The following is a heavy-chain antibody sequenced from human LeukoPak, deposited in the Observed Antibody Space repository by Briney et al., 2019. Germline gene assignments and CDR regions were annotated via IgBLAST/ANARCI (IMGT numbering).Heavy chain of an antibody. CDR2: IYYSGST. CDR1: GGSISSYY. V-gene: IGHV4-59*12. Sequence: SETLSLTCTVSGGSISSYYWSWIRQPPGKGLEWIGYIYYSGSTNYNPSLKSRVTISVKTSKNHFSLKLSSLTAADTALYYCATLRGTGWYFDYWGQGNLVSVSS. D-gene: IGHD6-19*01. CDR3: ATLRGTGWYFDY. J-gene: IGHJ4*02.